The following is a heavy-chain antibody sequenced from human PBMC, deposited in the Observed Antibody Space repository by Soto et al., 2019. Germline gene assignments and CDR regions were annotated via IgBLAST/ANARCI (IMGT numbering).Heavy chain of an antibody. D-gene: IGHD2-2*01. CDR3: ARDLEGCSSTSCPAGPPIY. CDR1: GFTFSSYS. V-gene: IGHV3-21*01. Sequence: PGGSLRLSCAASGFTFSSYSMNWVRQAPGKGLEWVSSISSSSSYIYYADSVKGRFTISRDNAKNSLYLQMNSLRAEDTAVYYCARDLEGCSSTSCPAGPPIYWGQGTLVTVSS. J-gene: IGHJ4*02. CDR2: ISSSSSYI.